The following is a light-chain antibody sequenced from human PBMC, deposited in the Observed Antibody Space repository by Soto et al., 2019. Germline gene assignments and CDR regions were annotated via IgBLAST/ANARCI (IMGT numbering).Light chain of an antibody. J-gene: IGLJ2*01. CDR3: ATWDNGLTGVV. CDR1: SSNIGSNT. V-gene: IGLV1-44*01. Sequence: QSVLTQPHSTSGTPGQRVTISCSGSSSNIGSNTVHWYQQIPGPAPTLLIYTNNQRSSGFSDRFSGSKSDTSASLVISGLQSEDEAYYYCATWDNGLTGVVFGGGTKLTVL. CDR2: TNN.